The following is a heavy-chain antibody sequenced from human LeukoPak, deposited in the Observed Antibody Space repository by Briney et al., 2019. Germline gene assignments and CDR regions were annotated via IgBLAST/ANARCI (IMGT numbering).Heavy chain of an antibody. V-gene: IGHV4-59*08. D-gene: IGHD2-21*02. CDR3: AKPYCGGDCYSYFDY. CDR2: IYYSGST. CDR1: GGSISSYY. J-gene: IGHJ4*02. Sequence: PSETLSLTCTVSGGSISSYYWTWIRQPPGKGLEWIGYIYYSGSTNYNPSLKSRVTISVDTSKNQFSLKLSSVTAADTAVYYCAKPYCGGDCYSYFDYWGQGTLVTVSS.